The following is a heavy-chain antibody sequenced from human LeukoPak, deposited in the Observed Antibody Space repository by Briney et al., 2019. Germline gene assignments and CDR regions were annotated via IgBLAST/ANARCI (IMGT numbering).Heavy chain of an antibody. Sequence: GGSLRLSCTASGFTFGDYAMTWVCQAQGKGLEWVGFIRSKIYGRTPEYAASVKGRFTISRDDSKGIAYLQMNSLKTEDTAVYYCTRDQTPYYWGQGTLVTVSS. CDR3: TRDQTPYY. CDR2: IRSKIYGRTP. V-gene: IGHV3-49*04. J-gene: IGHJ4*02. CDR1: GFTFGDYA.